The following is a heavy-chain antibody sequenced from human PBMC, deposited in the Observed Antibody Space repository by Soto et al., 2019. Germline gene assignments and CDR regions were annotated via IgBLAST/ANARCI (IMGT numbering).Heavy chain of an antibody. Sequence: ASVKVSCKASGGTFSSYAISWVRQAPGQGLEWMGGIIPIFGTANYAQKFQGRVTITADESTSTAYMELSSLRSEDTAVYYCARDGSGWYGYWFDPWGQGTLVTVSS. J-gene: IGHJ5*02. CDR3: ARDGSGWYGYWFDP. CDR1: GGTFSSYA. V-gene: IGHV1-69*13. CDR2: IIPIFGTA. D-gene: IGHD6-19*01.